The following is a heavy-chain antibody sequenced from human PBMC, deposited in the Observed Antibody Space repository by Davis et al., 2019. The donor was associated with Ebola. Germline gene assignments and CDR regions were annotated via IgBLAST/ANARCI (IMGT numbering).Heavy chain of an antibody. V-gene: IGHV4-34*01. CDR2: INHSGST. CDR3: ARGIRLGELSDEY. Sequence: SETLSLTCALYSGSSRGYYWSWIRQPPGKGLEWIGEINHSGSTNYNPSLKSRVTISVDTSKNQFSLKMSPVTAADTAVYYCARGIRLGELSDEYWGQGTLVTVSS. J-gene: IGHJ4*02. CDR1: SGSSRGYY. D-gene: IGHD3-16*02.